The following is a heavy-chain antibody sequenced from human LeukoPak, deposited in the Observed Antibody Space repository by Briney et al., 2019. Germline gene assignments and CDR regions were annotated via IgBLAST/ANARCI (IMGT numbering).Heavy chain of an antibody. D-gene: IGHD6-13*01. CDR1: GGAISSYN. V-gene: IGHV4-4*07. CDR2: IYTSGST. Sequence: KPSETLSLTCTGTGGAISSYNWSWIRQPPGEGLAWIGRIYTSGSTNYTPSLKSRVTMSVDTSKNQFSLKLSSVTAADTAVYYCARVRAIAAAGNYVDAFDIWGQGTMVTVSS. CDR3: ARVRAIAAAGNYVDAFDI. J-gene: IGHJ3*02.